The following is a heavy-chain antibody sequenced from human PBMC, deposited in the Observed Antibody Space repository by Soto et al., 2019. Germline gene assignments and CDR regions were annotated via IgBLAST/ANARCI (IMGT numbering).Heavy chain of an antibody. CDR1: SGPDRSHN. V-gene: IGHV4-59*08. J-gene: IGHJ6*02. Sequence: QVQLQQSGPRLVKPSETLSLTCTVSSGPDRSHNWGWIRQPLGRGLEWIGYVYYTGDTAYNPSLRCRCTLPADPSPNDISSTLNSVTAADAAVYYCVRQGIDSLHGLVDVWGQGTTVSVSS. D-gene: IGHD2-15*01. CDR3: VRQGIDSLHGLVDV. CDR2: VYYTGDT.